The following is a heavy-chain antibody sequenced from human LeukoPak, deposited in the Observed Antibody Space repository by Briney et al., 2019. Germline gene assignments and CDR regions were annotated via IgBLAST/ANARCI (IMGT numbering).Heavy chain of an antibody. CDR2: MNPNSGNT. CDR3: ARGQIPYVVVTSLNYFDY. J-gene: IGHJ4*02. Sequence: ASVKVSCKASGYTFTSYDINWVRQATGQGLEWMGWMNPNSGNTGYAQKFQGRATMTRNTSISTAYMELSSLRSEDTAVYYCARGQIPYVVVTSLNYFDYWGQGTLVTVSS. V-gene: IGHV1-8*01. CDR1: GYTFTSYD. D-gene: IGHD2-21*02.